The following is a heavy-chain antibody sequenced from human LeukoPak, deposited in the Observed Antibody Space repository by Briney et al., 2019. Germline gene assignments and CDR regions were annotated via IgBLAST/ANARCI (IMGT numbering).Heavy chain of an antibody. CDR2: IYYSGST. CDR3: ARVIAAAGTDAFDI. CDR1: GGSIRSYY. V-gene: IGHV4-59*01. J-gene: IGHJ3*02. D-gene: IGHD6-13*01. Sequence: PSETLSLTCTVSGGSIRSYYWSWIRQPPGEGLERIGYIYYSGSTNYNPSLKSRVTISVDTSKNQLSLKLSSVTAADTAVYYCARVIAAAGTDAFDIWGQGTMVTVSS.